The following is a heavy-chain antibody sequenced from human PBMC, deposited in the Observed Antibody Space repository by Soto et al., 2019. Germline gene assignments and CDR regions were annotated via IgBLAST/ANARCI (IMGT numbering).Heavy chain of an antibody. D-gene: IGHD6-13*01. Sequence: PSETLSLSCAVYGGSFSGYYWSWIRQPPGKGLEWIGEINHSGSTNYNPSLKSRVTISVDTSKNQFSLKLSSVTAADTAVYYCARYSRSWYGWKKWFDPWGQGTLVTESS. CDR2: INHSGST. V-gene: IGHV4-34*01. CDR3: ARYSRSWYGWKKWFDP. J-gene: IGHJ5*02. CDR1: GGSFSGYY.